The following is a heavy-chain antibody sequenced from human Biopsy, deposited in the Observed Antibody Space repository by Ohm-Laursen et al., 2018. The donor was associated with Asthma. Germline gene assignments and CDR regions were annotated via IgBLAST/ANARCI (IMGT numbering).Heavy chain of an antibody. V-gene: IGHV1-69*01. CDR2: INSVFGTT. CDR1: GGTFNTYV. Sequence: SVKVSCKSLGGTFNTYVIGWGRQAPGQGREWMGGINSVFGTTTYPQKFQDRVTIPADDSTSTVYMELSSLRSEDTAVYYCARKAGSCISRTCYSLDFWGQGTLVTVSS. CDR3: ARKAGSCISRTCYSLDF. D-gene: IGHD2-2*01. J-gene: IGHJ4*02.